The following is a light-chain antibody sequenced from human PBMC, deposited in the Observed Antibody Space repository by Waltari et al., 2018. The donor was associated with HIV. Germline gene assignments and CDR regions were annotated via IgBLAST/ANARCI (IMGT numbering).Light chain of an antibody. V-gene: IGLV2-11*01. CDR3: CSYAGAYTFWV. J-gene: IGLJ3*02. Sequence: QSALTQPRSVSGSPGQSVTISCTGTSSDVGGYDYVPWYQQHPGEAPRLMIYDVTKRTSGVRGRLSGAKSGNPASLTSSGLQAEDEAEYYCCSYAGAYTFWVFGGGTQLTVL. CDR1: SSDVGGYDY. CDR2: DVT.